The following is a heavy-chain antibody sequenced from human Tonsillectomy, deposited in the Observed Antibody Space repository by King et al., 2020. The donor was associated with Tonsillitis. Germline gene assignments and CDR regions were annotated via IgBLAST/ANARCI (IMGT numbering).Heavy chain of an antibody. CDR3: VKAPRSTSWVMDV. CDR1: GFTFDDYT. D-gene: IGHD2-2*01. CDR2: ISWDGDST. J-gene: IGHJ6*02. Sequence: VQLVESGXXXVXXGXSLXLXCAASGFTFDDYTMHWVRQAPGKGLEWVSLISWDGDSTYYADSVKGRFTISRDNSKNSLYLQMNSLRTEDTALYYCVKAPRSTSWVMDVWGQGTTVTVSS. V-gene: IGHV3-43*01.